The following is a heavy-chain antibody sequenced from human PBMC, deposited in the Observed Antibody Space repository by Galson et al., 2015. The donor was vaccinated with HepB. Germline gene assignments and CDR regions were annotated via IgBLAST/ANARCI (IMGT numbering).Heavy chain of an antibody. V-gene: IGHV1-8*01. Sequence: SVKVSCKASGYTFTSYDINWVRQATGQGLEWMGWMNPNSGNTGYAQKFQGRVTMTRNTSISTAYMELSSLRSEDTAVYYCARGQRGCSSTSCYYYMDVWGKGTTVTVSS. CDR2: MNPNSGNT. J-gene: IGHJ6*03. D-gene: IGHD2-2*01. CDR3: ARGQRGCSSTSCYYYMDV. CDR1: GYTFTSYD.